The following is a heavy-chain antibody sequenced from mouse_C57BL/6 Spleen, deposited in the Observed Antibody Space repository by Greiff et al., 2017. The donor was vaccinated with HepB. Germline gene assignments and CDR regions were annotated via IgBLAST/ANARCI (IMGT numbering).Heavy chain of an antibody. CDR3: VREGYDGYYRDCAMDY. CDR1: GFSFNTYA. Sequence: EVKLVESGGGLVQPKGSLKLSCAASGFSFNTYAMNWVRQAPGKGLEWVARIRSKSNNYATYYADSVKDRFTISRDDSESMLYLQMNNLKTEDTAMDYCVREGYDGYYRDCAMDYWGQGTSVTVSS. J-gene: IGHJ4*01. CDR2: IRSKSNNYAT. D-gene: IGHD2-3*01. V-gene: IGHV10-1*01.